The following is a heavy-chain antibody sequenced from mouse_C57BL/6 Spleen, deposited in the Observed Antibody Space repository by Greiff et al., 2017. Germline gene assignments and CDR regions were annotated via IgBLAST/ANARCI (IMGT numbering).Heavy chain of an antibody. CDR2: IYPSDSET. D-gene: IGHD2-2*01. CDR3: ARGVTTSHFDD. Sequence: QVQLQQPGAELVRPGSSVKLSCKASGYTFTSYWMDWVKQRPGQGLEWIGNIYPSDSETHYNQKFKDKATLTVDKSSSTAYMQLSSLTSEDSAVYYCARGVTTSHFDDWGQGTTLTVSS. CDR1: GYTFTSYW. J-gene: IGHJ2*01. V-gene: IGHV1-61*01.